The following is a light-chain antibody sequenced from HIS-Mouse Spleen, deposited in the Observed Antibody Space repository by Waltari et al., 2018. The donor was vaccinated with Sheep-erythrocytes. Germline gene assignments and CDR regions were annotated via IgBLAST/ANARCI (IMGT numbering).Light chain of an antibody. CDR2: QDS. CDR1: KLGDKY. J-gene: IGLJ1*01. CDR3: CSYAGSYNHV. Sequence: SYELTQPPSVSVSPGQTASIPCSGDKLGDKYACWYQQKPGHSPVLVIYQDSKRPSGVPDRFSGSKSGNTASLTISGLQAEDEADYYCCSYAGSYNHVFATGTKVTVL. V-gene: IGLV3-1*01.